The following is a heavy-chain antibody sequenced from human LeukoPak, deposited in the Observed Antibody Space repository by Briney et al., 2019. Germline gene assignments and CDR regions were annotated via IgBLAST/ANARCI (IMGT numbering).Heavy chain of an antibody. V-gene: IGHV3-66*04. CDR2: IYSGGST. D-gene: IGHD2-15*01. J-gene: IGHJ4*02. Sequence: GGSLRLSCAASGLTFSSYAMHWVRQAPGKGLEWVSVIYSGGSTYYADSVKGRFTISRDNSKNTVNLQMNSLRVEDTAVYYCVKQVGYCSDGSCYFVYWGQGTLVTVSS. CDR1: GLTFSSYA. CDR3: VKQVGYCSDGSCYFVY.